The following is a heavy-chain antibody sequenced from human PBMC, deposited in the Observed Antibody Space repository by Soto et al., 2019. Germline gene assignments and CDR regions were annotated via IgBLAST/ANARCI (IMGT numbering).Heavy chain of an antibody. D-gene: IGHD6-6*01. Sequence: GESLKISCKGSGYSFPTYWIGWVRQMPGKGLEWMGIIYPGDSDTRYSPSFQGQVTISVDKSISTAYLQWSSLKAADTAMYYCARQEQVVRDAYYYGMDVWGQGTTVTVSS. J-gene: IGHJ6*02. V-gene: IGHV5-51*01. CDR2: IYPGDSDT. CDR1: GYSFPTYW. CDR3: ARQEQVVRDAYYYGMDV.